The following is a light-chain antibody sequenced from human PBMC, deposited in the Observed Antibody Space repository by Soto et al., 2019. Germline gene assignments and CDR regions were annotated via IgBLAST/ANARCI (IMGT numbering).Light chain of an antibody. CDR1: QSISSW. J-gene: IGKJ1*01. CDR2: DAS. Sequence: DIQMTQSPSTLSASVGDRVTITCRASQSISSWLAWYQQKPGKAPKLLIYDASSLESGVPSRFSGSGSGTQFTLTISNLQPDDFATYYCQQYNSYPMTFGQGTKVEIK. V-gene: IGKV1-5*01. CDR3: QQYNSYPMT.